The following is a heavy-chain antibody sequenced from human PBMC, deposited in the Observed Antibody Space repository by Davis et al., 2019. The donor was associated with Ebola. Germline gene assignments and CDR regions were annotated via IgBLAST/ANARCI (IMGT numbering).Heavy chain of an antibody. Sequence: GGSLRLSCAASEFTFRSYAMSWVRQAPGKGLEWVSVISGRGTTIYYADSVKGRFTISRDNSKNTLYLQMNSLRAEDTAVYYCARAKYQLLSVSWFDPWGQGTLVTVSS. CDR1: EFTFRSYA. J-gene: IGHJ5*02. CDR3: ARAKYQLLSVSWFDP. CDR2: ISGRGTTI. D-gene: IGHD2-2*01. V-gene: IGHV3-23*01.